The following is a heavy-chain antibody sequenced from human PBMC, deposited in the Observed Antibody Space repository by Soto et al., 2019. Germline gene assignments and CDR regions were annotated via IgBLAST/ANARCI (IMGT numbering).Heavy chain of an antibody. CDR3: ARVERGTATTVVDAFEI. CDR1: GGFVSSGSYY. J-gene: IGHJ3*02. Sequence: QVQLQQWGAGLLKPSETLSLTCAVYGGFVSSGSYYWSWIRQPPGKGLEWIGEMSHSGGTHFNPSPKSRVTKSVDTSKNQFSLKMSSVTAADTALYYFARVERGTATTVVDAFEIWGPGTMVTVSS. V-gene: IGHV4-34*01. CDR2: MSHSGGT. D-gene: IGHD1-1*01.